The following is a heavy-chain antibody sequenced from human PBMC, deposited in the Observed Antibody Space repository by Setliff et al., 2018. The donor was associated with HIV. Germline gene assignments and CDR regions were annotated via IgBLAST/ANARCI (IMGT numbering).Heavy chain of an antibody. J-gene: IGHJ4*02. V-gene: IGHV1-46*01. Sequence: ASVKVSCKTSGYTFTNYYMHWMRQAPGQGLEWMGVVNTVGGGASYAQKFQGRLTVTRDTSTSTVYMELSRLKSDDTAVFYCARGVKGIATTGKYYFDYWGQGTLVTVSS. D-gene: IGHD6-13*01. CDR2: VNTVGGGA. CDR1: GYTFTNYY. CDR3: ARGVKGIATTGKYYFDY.